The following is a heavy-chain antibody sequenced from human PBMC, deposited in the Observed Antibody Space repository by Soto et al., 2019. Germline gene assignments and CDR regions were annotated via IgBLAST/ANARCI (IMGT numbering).Heavy chain of an antibody. D-gene: IGHD4-17*01. CDR1: GDSVSSNSAA. CDR2: TYYRSKWYN. V-gene: IGHV6-1*01. J-gene: IGHJ6*02. Sequence: SQTLSLTCAISGDSVSSNSAAWNWIRQSPSRGLEWLGRTYYRSKWYNDYAVSVKSRITINPDTSKNQFSLQLNSVTPENTAVYYCARTGKLTTGDYYYYYGMDVWGQGTTVTVSS. CDR3: ARTGKLTTGDYYYYYGMDV.